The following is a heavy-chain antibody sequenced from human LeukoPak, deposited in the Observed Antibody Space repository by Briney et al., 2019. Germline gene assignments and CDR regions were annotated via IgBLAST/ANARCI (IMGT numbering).Heavy chain of an antibody. CDR3: ARGGVRYFDWLLRMYHFDY. Sequence: GASVTVSCKASGYTFTSYGISWVRQAPRQGLECMGWISAYNGNKNYAQKLQGRVTMTTDTSTSTAYMELRSLRSDDTAVYYCARGGVRYFDWLLRMYHFDYWGQGTLVTVSS. J-gene: IGHJ4*02. D-gene: IGHD3-9*01. V-gene: IGHV1-18*01. CDR2: ISAYNGNK. CDR1: GYTFTSYG.